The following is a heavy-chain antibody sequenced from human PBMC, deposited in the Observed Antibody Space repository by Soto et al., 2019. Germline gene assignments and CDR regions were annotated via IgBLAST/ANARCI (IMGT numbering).Heavy chain of an antibody. D-gene: IGHD5-12*01. Sequence: GGSLRLSCAGSGFTLSRYDMHWVHQGTGEGLAWVSGIGNAGGPHYPGSVKSRFTISREDAKNSLYLQMNSLRAGDTALYHCARATGHTGYVFDIWGRGTMVTVAS. V-gene: IGHV3-13*05. J-gene: IGHJ3*02. CDR2: IGNAGGP. CDR1: GFTLSRYD. CDR3: ARATGHTGYVFDI.